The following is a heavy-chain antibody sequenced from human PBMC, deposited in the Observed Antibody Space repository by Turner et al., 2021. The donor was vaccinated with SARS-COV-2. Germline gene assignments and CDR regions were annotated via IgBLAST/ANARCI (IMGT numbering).Heavy chain of an antibody. J-gene: IGHJ3*02. CDR3: ARWDNYYDSSGYYPDAFDI. D-gene: IGHD3-22*01. CDR2: ISSSSSYI. Sequence: EVQLVESGGGLVTPGGSLRLSGAASGFTFSSYSMNWVRQAPGKGLEWVSCISSSSSYIYYADSVKGRFTISRDNAKNSLYLQMNSLRAEDTAVYYCARWDNYYDSSGYYPDAFDIWGQGTMVTVSS. V-gene: IGHV3-21*01. CDR1: GFTFSSYS.